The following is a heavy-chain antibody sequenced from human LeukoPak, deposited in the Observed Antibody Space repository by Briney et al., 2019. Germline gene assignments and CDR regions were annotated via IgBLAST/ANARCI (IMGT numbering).Heavy chain of an antibody. V-gene: IGHV3-23*01. D-gene: IGHD6-13*01. CDR2: ISGSGGST. CDR3: AKTGTFGPGEYSSSWYLGFDY. Sequence: PGGSLRLSCAASGFTFSSYAMSWVRLAPGKGLEWVSAISGSGGSTYYADSVKGRFTISRDNSKNTLYLQMNSLRAEDTAVYYCAKTGTFGPGEYSSSWYLGFDYWGQGTLVTVSS. CDR1: GFTFSSYA. J-gene: IGHJ4*02.